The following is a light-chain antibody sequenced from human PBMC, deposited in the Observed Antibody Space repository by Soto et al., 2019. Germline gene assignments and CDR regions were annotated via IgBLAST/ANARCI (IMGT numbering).Light chain of an antibody. V-gene: IGLV4-69*01. J-gene: IGLJ2*01. Sequence: QPVLTQSPSASASLGASVKLTCTLSSGHSSYAIAWHQQQPEKGPRYLMKLNSDGSHSKGDGIPDRFSGSSSGAERYLTIPALQSVDEADCYCQTWGTGIVVFGGGTKLTV. CDR1: SGHSSYA. CDR2: LNSDGSH. CDR3: QTWGTGIVV.